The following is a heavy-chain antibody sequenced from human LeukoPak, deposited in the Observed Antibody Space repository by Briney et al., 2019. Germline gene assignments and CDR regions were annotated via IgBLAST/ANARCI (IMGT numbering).Heavy chain of an antibody. V-gene: IGHV3-30-3*01. J-gene: IGHJ4*02. CDR2: ISYDGSNK. CDR1: GFTFSSYA. Sequence: GRSLRLSCAASGFTFSSYAMHWVRQAPGKGLEWVAVISYDGSNKYYADSVKGRFTISRDNSKNTLYLQMNSLRAEDTAVYYCARENYDSSGYPDGFDYWGQGTLVTVSS. CDR3: ARENYDSSGYPDGFDY. D-gene: IGHD3-22*01.